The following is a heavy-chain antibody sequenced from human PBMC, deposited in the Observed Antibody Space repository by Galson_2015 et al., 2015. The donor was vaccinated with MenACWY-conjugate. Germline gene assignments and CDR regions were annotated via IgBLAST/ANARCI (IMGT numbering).Heavy chain of an antibody. Sequence: SETLSLTCAVSGGSIHSDGYFWAWLRQPPGEGLEWIGSIYYSGSTYYNPSLKSRVTMSVDTSKNQFSLNLSSVTAADTAVFYCASHPRGIPMLVVAPWGQGTLVTVLS. CDR2: IYYSGST. CDR3: ASHPRGIPMLVVAP. CDR1: GGSIHSDGYF. V-gene: IGHV4-39*01. D-gene: IGHD3-22*01. J-gene: IGHJ5*02.